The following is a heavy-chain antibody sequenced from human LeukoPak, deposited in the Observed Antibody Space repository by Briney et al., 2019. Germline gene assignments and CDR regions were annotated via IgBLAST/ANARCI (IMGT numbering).Heavy chain of an antibody. V-gene: IGHV1-8*01. D-gene: IGHD3-9*01. Sequence: ASVKVSCKASGYTFTSYDINWVRQVTGQGLEWMGWMNPNSGNTGYAQKFQGRVTMTRNTSISTAYMELSSLRSEDTAVYYCARAPPKGILTGYCLLDYWGQGTLVTVSS. J-gene: IGHJ4*02. CDR1: GYTFTSYD. CDR2: MNPNSGNT. CDR3: ARAPPKGILTGYCLLDY.